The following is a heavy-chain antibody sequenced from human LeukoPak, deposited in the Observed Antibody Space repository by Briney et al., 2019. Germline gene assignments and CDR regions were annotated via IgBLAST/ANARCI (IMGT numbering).Heavy chain of an antibody. CDR2: IYYSGST. J-gene: IGHJ5*02. D-gene: IGHD2-21*01. Sequence: SETLSLTCTVSGGSISSYYWSWIRQPPGKGLEWIGYIYYSGSTNYNPSLKSRVTISVDTSKNQFSLKLSSVTAADTAVYYCARSLVVVIGSTRFYPWGQGTLVTVSS. V-gene: IGHV4-59*01. CDR3: ARSLVVVIGSTRFYP. CDR1: GGSISSYY.